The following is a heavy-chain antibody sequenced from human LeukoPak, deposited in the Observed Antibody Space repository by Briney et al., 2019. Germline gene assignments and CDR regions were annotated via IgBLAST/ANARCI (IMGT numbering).Heavy chain of an antibody. J-gene: IGHJ4*02. V-gene: IGHV3-23*01. CDR3: AKETSITGAGDF. CDR1: GFTFSNYA. Sequence: GGSLRLSCVASGFTFSNYAMSWVRQAPGKGLEYVSPINASGLITYYTDSVRGRFTNSRDNSKNTLYLQMHSLRAEDTAVYYCAKETSITGAGDFWGQGALVTVSS. D-gene: IGHD1-20*01. CDR2: INASGLIT.